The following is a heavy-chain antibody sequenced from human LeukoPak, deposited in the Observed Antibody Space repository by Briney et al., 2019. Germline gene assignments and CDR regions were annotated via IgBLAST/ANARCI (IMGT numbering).Heavy chain of an antibody. V-gene: IGHV1-46*01. CDR1: GYTFTSYY. CDR3: ARGYSMGSGWYRVIDSGYYFDY. J-gene: IGHJ4*02. CDR2: INPSGGST. D-gene: IGHD6-19*01. Sequence: GASVKVSCKASGYTFTSYYMHWVLQAPGQGLEWMGIINPSGGSTSYAQKFQGRVTMTRDMSTSTVYMELSSLRSEDTAVYYCARGYSMGSGWYRVIDSGYYFDYWGQRTLVTVSS.